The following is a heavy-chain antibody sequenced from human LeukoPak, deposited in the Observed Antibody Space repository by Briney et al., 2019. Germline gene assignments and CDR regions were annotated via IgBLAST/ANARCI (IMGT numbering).Heavy chain of an antibody. Sequence: PGGSLRLSCAASGFTLSSYAMSWVRQAPGKGLEWVSSISGSGGSTYYGDCVKGRFTISRDNSKNTLYLQMNSLRAEDTAVYYCAKGSNLFDYWGQGTLVTVSS. D-gene: IGHD4-11*01. J-gene: IGHJ4*02. CDR1: GFTLSSYA. CDR2: ISGSGGST. CDR3: AKGSNLFDY. V-gene: IGHV3-23*01.